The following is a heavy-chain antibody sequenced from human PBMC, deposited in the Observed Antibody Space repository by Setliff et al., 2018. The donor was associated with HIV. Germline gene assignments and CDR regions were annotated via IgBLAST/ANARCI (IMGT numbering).Heavy chain of an antibody. V-gene: IGHV3-23*01. Sequence: PGESLKISCASSGFTFSSYAMNWVRQAPGKGLEWVSAITGGGDHTYYADSVKGRFTISRDNSRNTVYLQMNSLRADDTAVYYCAKEGSTAVAGYADYFQDWGQGTLVTVSS. D-gene: IGHD6-19*01. CDR3: AKEGSTAVAGYADYFQD. CDR2: ITGGGDHT. CDR1: GFTFSSYA. J-gene: IGHJ1*01.